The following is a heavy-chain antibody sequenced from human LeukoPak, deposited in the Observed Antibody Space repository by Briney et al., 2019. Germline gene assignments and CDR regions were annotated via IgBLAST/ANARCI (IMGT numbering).Heavy chain of an antibody. CDR1: GYNFGTRW. D-gene: IGHD3-10*01. J-gene: IGHJ6*02. Sequence: GESLKISCKGSGYNFGTRWVAWVRQMPGKGLEWMGIIYPDDSDARYSPSFQGQVTISADKSINTAYLQWSSLKASDTAIYFCARGAYGSGSYYNYYGMDVWSQGTTVTVSS. CDR3: ARGAYGSGSYYNYYGMDV. V-gene: IGHV5-51*01. CDR2: IYPDDSDA.